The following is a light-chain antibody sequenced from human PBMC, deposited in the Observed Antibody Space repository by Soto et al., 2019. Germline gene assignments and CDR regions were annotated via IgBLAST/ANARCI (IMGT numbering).Light chain of an antibody. CDR2: EVS. V-gene: IGLV2-8*01. J-gene: IGLJ2*01. CDR3: SSYAGSKNFVV. Sequence: QSALTQPPSASGSPGQSVTISCTGTSSDVGGYNYVSWYQQHPGKAPKLMIYEVSKRPSGVPDRFSGSKSGNTASLTVSGLQAGDEADYYCSSYAGSKNFVVFGGGTKLTVL. CDR1: SSDVGGYNY.